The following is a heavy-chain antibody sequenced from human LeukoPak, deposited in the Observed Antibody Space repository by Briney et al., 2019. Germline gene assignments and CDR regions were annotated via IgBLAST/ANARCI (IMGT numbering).Heavy chain of an antibody. Sequence: GRSLRLSCAASGFTFDDYAMHWVRQAPGKGLEWVSGISWNSGSIGYADSVKGRFTISGDNAKNSLYLQMNSLRAEDTALYYCAKGASYDFWSGSLDYWGQGTLVTVSS. CDR3: AKGASYDFWSGSLDY. J-gene: IGHJ4*02. D-gene: IGHD3-3*01. CDR1: GFTFDDYA. CDR2: ISWNSGSI. V-gene: IGHV3-9*01.